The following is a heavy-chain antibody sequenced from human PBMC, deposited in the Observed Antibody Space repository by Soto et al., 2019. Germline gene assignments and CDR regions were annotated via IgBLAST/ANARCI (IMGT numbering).Heavy chain of an antibody. CDR1: GFTFSSYS. Sequence: EVQLVESGGGLVQPGGSLRLSCAASGFTFSSYSMNWVRQAPGKGLEWVSYISSSSSTIYYADSVKGRFTISRDNAKNSLYLQMNSLRDEDTAVYYCANGPPTKYSGSYRACLLDYWGQGTLVTVSS. J-gene: IGHJ4*02. V-gene: IGHV3-48*02. CDR3: ANGPPTKYSGSYRACLLDY. D-gene: IGHD1-26*01. CDR2: ISSSSSTI.